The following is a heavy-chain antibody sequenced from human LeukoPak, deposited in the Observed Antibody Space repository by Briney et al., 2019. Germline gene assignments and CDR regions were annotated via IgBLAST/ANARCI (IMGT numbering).Heavy chain of an antibody. V-gene: IGHV3-30-3*01. J-gene: IGHJ5*02. D-gene: IGHD2-2*01. Sequence: GGSLRLSCVVSGFSFGSEAMSWVRQAPGKGLEWVAVISCDGSNKYYADSVKGRFTISRDNSKNTLYLQMNSLRAEDTAVYYCAKDTGGVVVPAAPSWFDPWGQGTLVTVSS. CDR1: GFSFGSEA. CDR2: ISCDGSNK. CDR3: AKDTGGVVVPAAPSWFDP.